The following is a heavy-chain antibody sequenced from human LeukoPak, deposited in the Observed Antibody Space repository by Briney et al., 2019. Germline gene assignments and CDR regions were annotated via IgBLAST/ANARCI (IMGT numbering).Heavy chain of an antibody. CDR1: GFTFSSFA. J-gene: IGHJ4*02. CDR2: LSGSGDET. Sequence: PGGSLRLSCAATGFTFSSFAMTWVRQAPGKGLEWVSTLSGSGDETFNADSVKGRFTISRDNSRNTLYLQMNSLRAEDTAAYYCAKSSLGEAYNFWSGIHFDYRGQGTLVTVSS. CDR3: AKSSLGEAYNFWSGIHFDY. D-gene: IGHD3-3*01. V-gene: IGHV3-23*01.